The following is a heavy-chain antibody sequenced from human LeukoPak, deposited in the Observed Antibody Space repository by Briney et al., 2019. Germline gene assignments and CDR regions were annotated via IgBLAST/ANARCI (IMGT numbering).Heavy chain of an antibody. CDR2: ISAYNGNT. CDR3: ARAYSSGWYLDY. D-gene: IGHD6-19*01. Sequence: ASAKVSCKASGYTFTSYGISWVRQAPGQGLEWMGWISAYNGNTNYAQKLQGRVTMTTDAPTSTAYMELRSLRSDDTAVYYCARAYSSGWYLDYWGQGTLVTVSS. V-gene: IGHV1-18*01. J-gene: IGHJ4*02. CDR1: GYTFTSYG.